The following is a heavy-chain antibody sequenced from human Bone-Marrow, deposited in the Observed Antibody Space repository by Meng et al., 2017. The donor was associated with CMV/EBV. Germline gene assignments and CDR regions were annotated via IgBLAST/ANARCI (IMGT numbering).Heavy chain of an antibody. D-gene: IGHD2-15*01. CDR3: AKVLGRSRN. J-gene: IGHJ4*02. V-gene: IGHV3-30*02. Sequence: GESLKISCAASGFTFSSYGMHRVRQAPGKGLEWVAFIRYDGSNKYYADSVKGRFTISRDNSKNTLYLQMNSLRAEDTAVYYCAKVLGRSRNWGQGTLGTVSS. CDR1: GFTFSSYG. CDR2: IRYDGSNK.